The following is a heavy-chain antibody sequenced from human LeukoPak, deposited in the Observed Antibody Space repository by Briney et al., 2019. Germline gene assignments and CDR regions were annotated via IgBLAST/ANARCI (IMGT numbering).Heavy chain of an antibody. Sequence: GGSLRLSCAASGFTVSSNYMSWVRQAPGKGLEWVSVIYSGGSTYYADSVKGRFTISRDNSKNTLYLQMNSLRAEDTAVYYCAKAILSGDSSGYYYVGSAFDIWGQGTMVTVSS. V-gene: IGHV3-53*01. J-gene: IGHJ3*02. CDR1: GFTVSSNY. CDR3: AKAILSGDSSGYYYVGSAFDI. D-gene: IGHD3-22*01. CDR2: IYSGGST.